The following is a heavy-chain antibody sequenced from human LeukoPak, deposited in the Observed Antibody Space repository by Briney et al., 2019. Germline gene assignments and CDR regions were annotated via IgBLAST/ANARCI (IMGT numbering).Heavy chain of an antibody. CDR3: ARGTYYYGSGYRDYYYYYGMDV. V-gene: IGHV1-69*13. J-gene: IGHJ6*04. CDR1: GGTFSSYA. D-gene: IGHD3-10*01. CDR2: IIPIFGTA. Sequence: SVKVSCKASGGTFSSYAISWVRQAPGQGLEWMGGIIPIFGTANYAQKFQGRVTITADESTSTAYMELSSLRSEDTAVYYCARGTYYYGSGYRDYYYYYGMDVWGKGTTVTVSS.